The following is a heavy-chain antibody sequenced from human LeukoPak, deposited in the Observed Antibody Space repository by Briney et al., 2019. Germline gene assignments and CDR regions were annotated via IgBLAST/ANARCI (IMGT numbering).Heavy chain of an antibody. J-gene: IGHJ4*02. CDR3: ARDWARGNSYSVDY. CDR2: ISNDRTNK. CDR1: GFRFSDYS. V-gene: IGHV3-30*03. Sequence: PGGSLRLPCEASGFRFSDYSMHGARRPPGRGWECLALISNDRTNKFYVDPVKGRFTISRNNPKNTLFLQMDSLRTEDTAVYYCARDWARGNSYSVDYWGQGTLVTVSS. D-gene: IGHD4-23*01.